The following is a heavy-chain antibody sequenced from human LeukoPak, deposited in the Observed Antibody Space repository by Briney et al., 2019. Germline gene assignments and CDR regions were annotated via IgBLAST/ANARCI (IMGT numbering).Heavy chain of an antibody. CDR1: GYSFNSHW. Sequence: PGESLKISCKGSGYSFNSHWIGWVRQMPGKGLEWMAIIYPGDSNTRYRPSYQGQVTISADKSISTAYLQWSSLKASDTAIYYCARELYGSYGQLLSFDLWGPGTLVTVSS. J-gene: IGHJ4*02. D-gene: IGHD3-16*01. CDR3: ARELYGSYGQLLSFDL. CDR2: IYPGDSNT. V-gene: IGHV5-51*01.